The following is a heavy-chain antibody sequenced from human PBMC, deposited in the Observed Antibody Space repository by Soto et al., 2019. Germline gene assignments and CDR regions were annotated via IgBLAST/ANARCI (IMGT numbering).Heavy chain of an antibody. D-gene: IGHD6-19*01. CDR2: ISSSSTT. Sequence: EVQLVESGGGVVQPGGSLRLSCAASGFTFTSYSMNWVRQAPGKGLEWVSCISSSSTTYYADSVEGRFTISRDKAKNSLYLQMNSLRDEDTAVYYCARVFYSVAGTGGLDYWGKGTLVTVSS. CDR1: GFTFTSYS. J-gene: IGHJ4*02. CDR3: ARVFYSVAGTGGLDY. V-gene: IGHV3-48*02.